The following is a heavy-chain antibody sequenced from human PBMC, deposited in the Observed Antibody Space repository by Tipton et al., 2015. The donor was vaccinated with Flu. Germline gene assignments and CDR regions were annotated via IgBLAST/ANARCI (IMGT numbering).Heavy chain of an antibody. Sequence: TLSLTCTVSGGSISGTRYTWDWIRQPPGKGLEWIGGVYSSGSTNSNPSLRSRVPISVEFNNQSSLRLDSVTAADTALYYCAAYLHWGRGTLVTVSS. CDR3: AAYLH. D-gene: IGHD3-16*01. J-gene: IGHJ2*01. CDR2: VYSSGST. V-gene: IGHV4-39*07. CDR1: GGSISGTRYT.